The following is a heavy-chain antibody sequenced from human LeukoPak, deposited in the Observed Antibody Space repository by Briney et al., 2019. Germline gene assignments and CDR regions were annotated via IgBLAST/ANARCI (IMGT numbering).Heavy chain of an antibody. CDR3: ARVGGH. CDR1: GLTVSRNY. CDR2: IYSGGST. D-gene: IGHD3-10*01. Sequence: GGSLRLSCAASGLTVSRNYMRWVRQAPGKGLESVSVIYSGGSTYYAESVRGRFTISRDNSKNTLYLQMNSLRVEDTAVYYCARVGGHWGQGTLVTVSS. J-gene: IGHJ4*02. V-gene: IGHV3-53*01.